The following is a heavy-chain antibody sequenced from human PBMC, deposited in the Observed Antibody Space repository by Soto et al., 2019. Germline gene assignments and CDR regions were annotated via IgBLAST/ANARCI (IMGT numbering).Heavy chain of an antibody. CDR3: AKDVLLWFGELTNWFDP. Sequence: GGSLRLSCAASGFTFSSYAMSWVRQAPGKGLEWVSAISGSGGSTYYADSVKGRFTISRDNSKNTLYLQMNSLRAEDTAVYYCAKDVLLWFGELTNWFDPWGQGTLVTVSS. J-gene: IGHJ5*02. V-gene: IGHV3-23*01. D-gene: IGHD3-10*01. CDR2: ISGSGGST. CDR1: GFTFSSYA.